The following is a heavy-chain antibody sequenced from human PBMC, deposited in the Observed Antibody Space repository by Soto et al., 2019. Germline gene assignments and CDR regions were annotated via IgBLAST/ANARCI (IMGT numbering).Heavy chain of an antibody. V-gene: IGHV3-48*01. CDR3: ASSVGAMIN. CDR1: GLTFSTYS. CDR2: ISRTSDAI. J-gene: IGHJ4*02. Sequence: EVQLVESGGGLVQPGGSLRLSCAASGLTFSTYSMNWVRQAPGKGLEWVSYISRTSDAIYYADSVNGRFTISRDNDKNSLYLQMISLKADDTSVYYCASSVGAMINWGQGTLVTVSS. D-gene: IGHD3-16*01.